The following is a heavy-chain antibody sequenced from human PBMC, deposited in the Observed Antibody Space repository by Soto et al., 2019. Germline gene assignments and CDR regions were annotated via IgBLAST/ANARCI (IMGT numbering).Heavy chain of an antibody. V-gene: IGHV3-23*01. CDR3: AKKVNSGSGSQYFDY. J-gene: IGHJ4*02. CDR1: GFTFSSYS. Sequence: EVQLLESGGGLVQPGGSLRLSCAASGFTFSSYSMSWVRQAPGKGLEWVSGFRSSGDDGTTSYADSGKGRFPIPRDNSKNSLFLQMESLRAEDTAIYYCAKKVNSGSGSQYFDYWGQGTLVTVSS. CDR2: FRSSGDDGTT. D-gene: IGHD3-10*01.